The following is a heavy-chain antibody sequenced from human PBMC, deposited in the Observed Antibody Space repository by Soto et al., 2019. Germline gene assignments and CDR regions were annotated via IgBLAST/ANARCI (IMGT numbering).Heavy chain of an antibody. CDR1: GGSISSGDYY. CDR3: ARQSVAAATHWFDP. D-gene: IGHD2-15*01. J-gene: IGHJ5*02. V-gene: IGHV4-30-4*01. Sequence: PSETLSLTCTVSGGSISSGDYYWSWIRQPPGKGLEWIGYIYYSGSTYYNPSLKSRVTISVDTSKNQFSLKLSSVTAADTAVYYCARQSVAAATHWFDPWGQGTLVTVSS. CDR2: IYYSGST.